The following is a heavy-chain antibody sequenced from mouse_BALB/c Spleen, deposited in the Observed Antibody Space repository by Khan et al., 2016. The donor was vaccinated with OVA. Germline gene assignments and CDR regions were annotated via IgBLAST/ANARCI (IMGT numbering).Heavy chain of an antibody. D-gene: IGHD2-2*01. CDR1: GYTFTSYW. J-gene: IGHJ3*01. CDR2: IDPSDSET. CDR3: ARREKYGYDPSWFAY. Sequence: QVQLKQSGAELVRPGASVKLSCKASGYTFTSYWMNWVKQRPGHGLEWIGRIDPSDSETHYNQMFKDKATLTVDKSSSTAYMQLSSLTSEASAVYYGARREKYGYDPSWFAYWGQGTLVTVSA. V-gene: IGHV1-61*01.